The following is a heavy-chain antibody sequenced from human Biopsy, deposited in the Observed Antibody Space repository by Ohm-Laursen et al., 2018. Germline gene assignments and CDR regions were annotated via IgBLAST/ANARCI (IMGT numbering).Heavy chain of an antibody. J-gene: IGHJ4*02. CDR3: ARGPHSGSHSCFDY. V-gene: IGHV1-69*01. Sequence: SSVKVSCKASGGTFINYAISWVRQAPGQGLEWMGGIITMFGTANYAQMFQGRVTISADESTSTSYMELSSLTTEDTAIYYCARGPHSGSHSCFDYWGRGALVTVAS. CDR1: GGTFINYA. CDR2: IITMFGTA. D-gene: IGHD1-26*01.